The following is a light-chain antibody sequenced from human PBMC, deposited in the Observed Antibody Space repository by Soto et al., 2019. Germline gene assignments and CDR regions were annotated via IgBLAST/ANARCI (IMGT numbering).Light chain of an antibody. V-gene: IGKV1-5*03. CDR1: QSISSW. Sequence: DIQMTQSPSTMSASAGDSVTITCRASQSISSWLAWYQQRPGTAPRLLIYKASTLESGVPSRFAGSGSGTEFTLTINNLQPDDFAIYYCQQYDSSSPTFDQGTKVE. CDR2: KAS. CDR3: QQYDSSSPT. J-gene: IGKJ1*01.